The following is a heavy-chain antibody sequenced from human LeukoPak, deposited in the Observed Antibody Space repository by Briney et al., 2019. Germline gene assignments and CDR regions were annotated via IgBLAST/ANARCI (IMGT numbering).Heavy chain of an antibody. V-gene: IGHV3-30*18. Sequence: GGSLRLSCAASGFTFSSYGMHWVRQAPGKGLEWVAVISYDGSNKYYADSVKGRFTISRDNSKNTLYLQMNSLRAEDTAVCYCAKDRAGYSSGGGFDYWGQGTLVTVSS. D-gene: IGHD6-19*01. CDR1: GFTFSSYG. CDR3: AKDRAGYSSGGGFDY. CDR2: ISYDGSNK. J-gene: IGHJ4*02.